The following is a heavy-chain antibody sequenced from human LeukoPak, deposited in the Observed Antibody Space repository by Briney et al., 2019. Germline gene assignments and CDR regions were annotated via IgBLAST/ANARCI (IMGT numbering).Heavy chain of an antibody. Sequence: QAGGSMRLSCAASGFPFSDSWMYWVRLAPGEGLEGVANIKKDGTGISYVDSVRGRFIISRDNARNSLYLQMHSLRVEDTAVYFCAGGNAMEVWGKGTAVTVSS. J-gene: IGHJ6*03. CDR2: IKKDGTGI. CDR1: GFPFSDSW. V-gene: IGHV3-7*03. CDR3: AGGNAMEV. D-gene: IGHD1-1*01.